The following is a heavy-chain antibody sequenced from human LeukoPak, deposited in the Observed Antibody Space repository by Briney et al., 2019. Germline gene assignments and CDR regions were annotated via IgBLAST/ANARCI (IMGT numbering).Heavy chain of an antibody. CDR1: GFTFSSYA. V-gene: IGHV3-23*01. CDR3: AKDFVRYNIQFDY. CDR2: ISGGGAGT. D-gene: IGHD3-9*01. Sequence: GGSLRLSCAASGFTFSSYAMTWVRQAPGKGLEWVSSISGGGAGTYYADSVRGRFTISRDNSKNTLYLQMNSLRAEDTALYYCAKDFVRYNIQFDYWGQGALVTVSS. J-gene: IGHJ4*02.